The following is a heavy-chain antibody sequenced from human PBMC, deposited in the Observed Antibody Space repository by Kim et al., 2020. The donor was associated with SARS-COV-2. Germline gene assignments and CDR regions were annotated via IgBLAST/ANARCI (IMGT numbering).Heavy chain of an antibody. D-gene: IGHD2-15*01. CDR2: INAGNGNT. J-gene: IGHJ6*02. V-gene: IGHV1-3*01. Sequence: ASVKVSCKASGYTFTSYAMHWVRQAPGQRLEWMGWINAGNGNTKYSQKFQGRVTITRDTSASTAYMELSSLRSEDTAVCYCARDYYCSGGSCYRPYYYYYGMDVWGQGTTVTVSS. CDR3: ARDYYCSGGSCYRPYYYYYGMDV. CDR1: GYTFTSYA.